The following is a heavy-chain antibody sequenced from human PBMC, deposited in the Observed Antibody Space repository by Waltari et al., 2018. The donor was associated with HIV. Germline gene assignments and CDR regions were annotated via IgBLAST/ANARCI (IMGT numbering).Heavy chain of an antibody. J-gene: IGHJ4*02. Sequence: QVQLQESGPGLVKPSETLSLTCSVSDYSITSGYYGGWIRQSPGRGLEWIGSISHSGTTVYSPSLKSRITLFRNTSKNQFFLKLTSATAADTAVYYCASTYYDLLEGWYFDFWGQGRLVTVSS. CDR2: ISHSGTT. D-gene: IGHD3-3*01. CDR3: ASTYYDLLEGWYFDF. V-gene: IGHV4-38-2*02. CDR1: DYSITSGYY.